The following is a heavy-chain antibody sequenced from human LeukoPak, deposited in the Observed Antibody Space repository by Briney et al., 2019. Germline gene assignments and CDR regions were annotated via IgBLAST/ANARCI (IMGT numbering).Heavy chain of an antibody. V-gene: IGHV4-34*01. D-gene: IGHD5-18*01. CDR1: GGSFSGYY. CDR3: ATTLPTSQLWLRFFDY. CDR2: INHSGST. Sequence: PPETLSLTCAVYGGSFSGYYWSWIRQPPGKGLEWIGEINHSGSTNYNPSLKSRVTISVDTSKNQFSLKLSSVTAADTAVYYCATTLPTSQLWLRFFDYWGQGTLVTVSS. J-gene: IGHJ4*02.